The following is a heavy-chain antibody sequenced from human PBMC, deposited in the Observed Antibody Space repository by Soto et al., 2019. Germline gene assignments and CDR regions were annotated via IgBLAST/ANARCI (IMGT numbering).Heavy chain of an antibody. J-gene: IGHJ6*03. CDR1: GYTFTSYD. D-gene: IGHD4-4*01. CDR3: ARGGSNYADYYYYMDV. Sequence: ASVKVSRKDSGYTFTSYDIKWVRQATGQGLEWMGWMNPNSGNTGYAQKFQGRVTMTRNTSISTAYMELSSLRSEDTAVYYCARGGSNYADYYYYMDVWGKGTTVTVSS. V-gene: IGHV1-8*01. CDR2: MNPNSGNT.